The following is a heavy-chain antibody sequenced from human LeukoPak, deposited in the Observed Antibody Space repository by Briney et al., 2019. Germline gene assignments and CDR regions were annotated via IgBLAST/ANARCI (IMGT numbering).Heavy chain of an antibody. Sequence: ASVEVSCKASGYTFTSYGISWVRQAPGQGLEWMGWISAYNGNTNYAQKLQGRVTMTTDTSTSTAYMELRSLRSDDTAVYYCARDFRDYYDSSGPIPAVIWGQGTMVTVSS. CDR3: ARDFRDYYDSSGPIPAVI. J-gene: IGHJ3*02. D-gene: IGHD3-22*01. CDR2: ISAYNGNT. CDR1: GYTFTSYG. V-gene: IGHV1-18*01.